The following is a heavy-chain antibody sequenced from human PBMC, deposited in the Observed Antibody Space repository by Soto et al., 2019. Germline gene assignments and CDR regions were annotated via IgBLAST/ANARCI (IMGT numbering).Heavy chain of an antibody. Sequence: SETLSLTCTVSGGSISSYYWSWIRQPPEKGLEWIGYIYYSGSTNYNPSLKSRVTISVDTSKNQFSLKLSSVTAADTAVYYCARVVGATGYYFDYWGQGTLVTVSS. V-gene: IGHV4-59*01. D-gene: IGHD1-26*01. CDR1: GGSISSYY. J-gene: IGHJ4*02. CDR3: ARVVGATGYYFDY. CDR2: IYYSGST.